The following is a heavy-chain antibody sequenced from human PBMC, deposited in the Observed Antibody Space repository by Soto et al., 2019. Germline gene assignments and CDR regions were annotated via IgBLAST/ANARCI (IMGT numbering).Heavy chain of an antibody. CDR2: ISYDGSNK. CDR1: GFTFSTYG. Sequence: QVQLVESGGGVVQPGRSLRLSCAASGFTFSTYGMHWVRQAPGKGLEWVAIISYDGSNKNYADSVKGRFTISRDNSKNTLYLQMNSLRAEDTAIYYCAEVSLWFGENGPHFDYWGQGTLVTVSS. V-gene: IGHV3-30*18. J-gene: IGHJ4*02. CDR3: AEVSLWFGENGPHFDY. D-gene: IGHD3-10*01.